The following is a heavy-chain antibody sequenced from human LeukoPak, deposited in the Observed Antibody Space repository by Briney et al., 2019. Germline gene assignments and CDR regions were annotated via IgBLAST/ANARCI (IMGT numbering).Heavy chain of an antibody. J-gene: IGHJ5*02. CDR1: GYTFTGYQ. D-gene: IGHD3-22*01. Sequence: GASVKVSCKASGYTFTGYQIYWVRQAPGQGLEWMGWINPNSGDTDYAQKFQGRVTMTRDTSISTAYMELSSLRSDDTAVYYCARTWEFYDSIGHYYLHWLDPWGQGTLVTVSS. CDR2: INPNSGDT. V-gene: IGHV1-2*02. CDR3: ARTWEFYDSIGHYYLHWLDP.